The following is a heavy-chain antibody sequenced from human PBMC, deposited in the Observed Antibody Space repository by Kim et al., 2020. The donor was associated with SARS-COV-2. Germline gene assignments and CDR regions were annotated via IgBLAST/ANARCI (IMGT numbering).Heavy chain of an antibody. CDR3: ARSVLLWFGESHGMDV. J-gene: IGHJ6*02. D-gene: IGHD3-10*01. CDR2: IWYDGSNK. V-gene: IGHV3-33*01. CDR1: GFTFSSYG. Sequence: GGSLRLSCAASGFTFSSYGMHWVRQAPGKGLEWVAVIWYDGSNKYYADSVKGRFTISRDNSKNTLYLQMNSLRAEDTAVYYCARSVLLWFGESHGMDVWGQGTTVTVSS.